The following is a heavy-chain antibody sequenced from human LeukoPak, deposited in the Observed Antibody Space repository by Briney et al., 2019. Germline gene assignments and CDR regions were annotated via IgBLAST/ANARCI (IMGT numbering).Heavy chain of an antibody. J-gene: IGHJ4*02. CDR2: IKQDGSEK. V-gene: IGHV3-7*01. Sequence: QAGGSLRLSCAASGFTFRNYWMSWVRQAPGKGLEWVANIKQDGSEKYYVDSVKGRFTISRDNAKNSLYLQMNSLRAEDTAVYYCAGAVLDYWGQGTLVTVSS. CDR3: AGAVLDY. CDR1: GFTFRNYW.